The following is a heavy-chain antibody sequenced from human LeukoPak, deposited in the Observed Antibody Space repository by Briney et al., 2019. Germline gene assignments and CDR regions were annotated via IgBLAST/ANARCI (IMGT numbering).Heavy chain of an antibody. CDR3: ARGPSRRYYDSSGYYRVYYYYGMDV. Sequence: SAKVSCKASGGTFSSYAISWVRQAPGQGLEWMGGIIPIFGTANYAQKFQGRVTITADESTSTAYMELSSLRSEDTAVYYCARGPSRRYYDSSGYYRVYYYYGMDVWGQGTTVTVSS. CDR2: IIPIFGTA. J-gene: IGHJ6*02. CDR1: GGTFSSYA. V-gene: IGHV1-69*13. D-gene: IGHD3-22*01.